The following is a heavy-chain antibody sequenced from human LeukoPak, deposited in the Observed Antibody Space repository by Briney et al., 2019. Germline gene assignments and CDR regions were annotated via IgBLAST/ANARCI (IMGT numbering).Heavy chain of an antibody. J-gene: IGHJ5*02. Sequence: IGYIYHSGSTYYNPSLKSRVTISVDRSKNQFSLKLSSVTAADTAVYYCARGTTVTTNWFDPWGQGTLVTVSS. CDR3: ARGTTVTTNWFDP. D-gene: IGHD4-17*01. V-gene: IGHV4-30-2*01. CDR2: IYHSGST.